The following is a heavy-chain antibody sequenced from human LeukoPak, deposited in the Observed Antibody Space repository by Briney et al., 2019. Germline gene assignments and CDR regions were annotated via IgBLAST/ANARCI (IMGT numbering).Heavy chain of an antibody. D-gene: IGHD6-25*01. V-gene: IGHV3-23*01. J-gene: IGHJ4*02. Sequence: GGSLRLSCAASGFTFSSYAMSWVRQAPGKGLEWVSAISGTVGSTYYADSAKGRFTISRDNSKNTLYLQMNSLRTEDTAVYYCAKDRRSIAAAGIDYWGQGTLVTVSS. CDR1: GFTFSSYA. CDR3: AKDRRSIAAAGIDY. CDR2: ISGTVGST.